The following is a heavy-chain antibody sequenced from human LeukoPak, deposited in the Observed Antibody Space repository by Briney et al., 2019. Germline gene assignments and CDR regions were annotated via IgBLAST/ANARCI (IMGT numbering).Heavy chain of an antibody. CDR2: IYPGDSDT. CDR1: GYNFYNSW. J-gene: IGHJ4*02. CDR3: ARELPGSYGELLAFDF. V-gene: IGHV5-51*01. D-gene: IGHD1-26*01. Sequence: GESLKISCKGSGYNFYNSWLGWVRQGPGKGLEWMGIIYPGDSDTRYSPSFQGQVTMSVDKSINTAYLQWSSLKASDSAIYYCARELPGSYGELLAFDFWGPGTLVTVSS.